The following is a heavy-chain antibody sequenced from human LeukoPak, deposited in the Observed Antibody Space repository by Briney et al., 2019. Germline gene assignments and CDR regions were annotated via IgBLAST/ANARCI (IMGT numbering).Heavy chain of an antibody. CDR1: GASISSGGYF. CDR3: ARGVVPAAGGYNWFDP. D-gene: IGHD2-2*01. Sequence: SQTLSLTCIVSGASISSGGYFWSWIRHQPGEGLEWIGYIYYSGNSYLNPSLESRLTMSVDTSKNQFPLKLSSVTAADTAVYFCARGVVPAAGGYNWFDPWGQGTLVIVSS. CDR2: IYYSGNS. V-gene: IGHV4-31*03. J-gene: IGHJ5*02.